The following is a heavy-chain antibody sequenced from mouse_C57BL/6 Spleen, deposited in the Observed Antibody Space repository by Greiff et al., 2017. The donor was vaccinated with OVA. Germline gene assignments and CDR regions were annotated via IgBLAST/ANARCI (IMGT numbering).Heavy chain of an antibody. Sequence: QVQLQQPGAELVKPGASVKLSCKASGYTFTSYWMHWVKQRPGQGLEWIGMIHPNSGSTNYNEKFKSKATLTVDKSSSTAYMQLSSLTSEDSAVYYCARIYYDYDGDYFDYWGQGTTLRVSS. CDR3: ARIYYDYDGDYFDY. V-gene: IGHV1-64*01. CDR1: GYTFTSYW. J-gene: IGHJ2*01. CDR2: IHPNSGST. D-gene: IGHD2-4*01.